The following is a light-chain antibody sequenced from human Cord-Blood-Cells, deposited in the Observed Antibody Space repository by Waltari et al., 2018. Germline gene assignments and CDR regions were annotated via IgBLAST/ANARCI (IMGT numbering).Light chain of an antibody. CDR1: QGISSY. CDR3: EQLNSYPIT. V-gene: IGKV1-9*01. CDR2: AAS. J-gene: IGKJ5*01. Sequence: DIQLTQSPSFLSASVGDRVTITCRASQGISSYLAWYQQKPGKAPKLLIYAASTLQSGVPSRFCGSRSGTEFTLTISSLQPEDFATYYGEQLNSYPITFGQGTRLEIK.